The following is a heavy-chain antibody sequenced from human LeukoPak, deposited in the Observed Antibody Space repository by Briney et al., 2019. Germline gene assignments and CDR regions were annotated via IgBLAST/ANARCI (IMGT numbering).Heavy chain of an antibody. J-gene: IGHJ4*02. CDR2: ISSSSCI. CDR3: ARDPTLSGYSYGLSDY. D-gene: IGHD5-18*01. V-gene: IGHV3-21*01. Sequence: PGGSLRLSSAASGFTFSSYSMNWVRQAPGKGLEWVSSISSSSCIYYADSVKGRFTISRDNAKNSLYLQMNSLRAEDTAVYYCARDPTLSGYSYGLSDYWGQGTLVTVSS. CDR1: GFTFSSYS.